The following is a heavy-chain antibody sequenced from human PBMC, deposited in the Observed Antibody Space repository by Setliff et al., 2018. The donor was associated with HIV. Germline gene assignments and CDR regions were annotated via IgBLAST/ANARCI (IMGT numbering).Heavy chain of an antibody. CDR3: TRFLRKRGYNYGLDY. D-gene: IGHD5-18*01. V-gene: IGHV3-49*04. Sequence: LRLSCTASGFTFGDYGMSWVRQAPGKGLEWVGFIRSKAYGATAEYAASVNGRLTISRDDSKSIAYLHMNNLKTEDTAVYYCTRFLRKRGYNYGLDYWGQGTLVTVSS. CDR2: IRSKAYGATA. CDR1: GFTFGDYG. J-gene: IGHJ4*02.